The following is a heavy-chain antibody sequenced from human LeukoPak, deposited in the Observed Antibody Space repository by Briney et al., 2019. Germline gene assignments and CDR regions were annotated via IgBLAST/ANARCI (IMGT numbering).Heavy chain of an antibody. CDR3: ARGLHAFDI. CDR1: GYTFTGYY. Sequence: ASVKVSCKASGYTFTGYYMHWVRQAPGHGREWMGWINPNSGGTNYTQKFQGRVTMTRDTAISTASMELRSLRSDDTAVYYCARGLHAFDIWGQGAMVTVSS. D-gene: IGHD5/OR15-5a*01. J-gene: IGHJ3*02. V-gene: IGHV1-2*02. CDR2: INPNSGGT.